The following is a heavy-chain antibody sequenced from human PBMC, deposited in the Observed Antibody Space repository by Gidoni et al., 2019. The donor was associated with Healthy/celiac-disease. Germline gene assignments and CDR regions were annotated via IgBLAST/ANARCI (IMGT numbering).Heavy chain of an antibody. D-gene: IGHD2-15*01. CDR3: ARDLGYCSGGSCYRDAFDI. CDR1: VFTFRSYI. V-gene: IGHV3-21*01. J-gene: IGHJ3*02. Sequence: EVQLVESGGGLVKPGGSLRLSCAASVFTFRSYIMTWVRQAPGKGLEWVSSISSRSSYIYYADSVKGRFTISRDNAKNSLYLQMNSLRAEDTAVYYCARDLGYCSGGSCYRDAFDIWGQGTMVTVSS. CDR2: ISSRSSYI.